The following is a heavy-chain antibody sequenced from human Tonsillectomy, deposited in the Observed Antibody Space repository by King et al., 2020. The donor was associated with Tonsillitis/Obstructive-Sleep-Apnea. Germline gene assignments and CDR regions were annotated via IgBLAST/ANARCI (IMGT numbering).Heavy chain of an antibody. D-gene: IGHD2-2*01. Sequence: VQPVESGGGLVQPGGSLRLSCSASGFTFSSYAMHWVRQAPGKGLEYVSAISSNGGSTYYADSVKGRFTISRDNSKNTLYLQMSSLRAEDTAVYYCVKDWGPYCSSTSCHDYWGQGTLVTVSS. J-gene: IGHJ4*02. CDR2: ISSNGGST. CDR3: VKDWGPYCSSTSCHDY. V-gene: IGHV3-64D*06. CDR1: GFTFSSYA.